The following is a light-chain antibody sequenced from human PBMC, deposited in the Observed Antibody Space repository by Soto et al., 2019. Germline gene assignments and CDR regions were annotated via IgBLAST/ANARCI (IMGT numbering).Light chain of an antibody. V-gene: IGKV1-8*01. CDR1: QGISSY. CDR2: AAS. J-gene: IGKJ1*01. CDR3: QQYYSYPWT. Sequence: AIRMTQSPSSFPASTGDRVTITCRASQGISSYLAWYQQKPGKAPKLLIYAASTLQSGVPSRFSGSGSGTDFTLTSSCLQSEDFATYYCQQYYSYPWTFGQGTKVEIK.